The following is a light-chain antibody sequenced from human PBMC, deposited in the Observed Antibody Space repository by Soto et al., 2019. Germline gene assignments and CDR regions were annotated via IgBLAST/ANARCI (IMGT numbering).Light chain of an antibody. J-gene: IGKJ5*01. CDR2: GAS. Sequence: DIQMTQSPSSLSASVGDRVTITCRASQSISSYLNWYQQKPGKAPNLLIFGASSLQSGVPSRFSGSGSGTDFILTISSLQPEDFATYYCQQSYSSPITFGQGTRLEIK. V-gene: IGKV1-39*01. CDR1: QSISSY. CDR3: QQSYSSPIT.